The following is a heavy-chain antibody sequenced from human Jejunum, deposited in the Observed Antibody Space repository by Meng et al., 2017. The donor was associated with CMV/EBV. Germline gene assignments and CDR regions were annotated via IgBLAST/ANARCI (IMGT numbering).Heavy chain of an antibody. CDR3: AKEGVGGHFDY. CDR1: GFTVSSNH. J-gene: IGHJ4*02. V-gene: IGHV3-66*03. D-gene: IGHD2-8*01. Sequence: GESLKISCAVSGFTVSSNHMSWVRQAPGKGLEWVTYADSVKGRFTISRDISKNTLFLQMNSLRAEDTAVYYCAKEGVGGHFDYWGQGTLVTVSS.